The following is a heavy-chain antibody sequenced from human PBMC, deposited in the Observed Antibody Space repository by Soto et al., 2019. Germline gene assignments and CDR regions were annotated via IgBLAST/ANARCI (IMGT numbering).Heavy chain of an antibody. V-gene: IGHV1-18*01. Sequence: QVQLVQSGTEVRKPGASVKVSCKASGYTFTSYHISWVRQAPGQGLEWMGWISAYNGNTNYAQKLQGRVTMTTDTSTSTADMELRSRRSDATAVYYCARDSPPPREWGQGTLVTVSS. CDR3: ARDSPPPRE. J-gene: IGHJ4*02. CDR1: GYTFTSYH. CDR2: ISAYNGNT.